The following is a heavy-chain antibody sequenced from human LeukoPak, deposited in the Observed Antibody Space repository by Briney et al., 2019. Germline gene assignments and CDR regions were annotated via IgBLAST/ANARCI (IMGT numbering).Heavy chain of an antibody. CDR1: GGSISSSNW. Sequence: SGTLSLTCAVSGGSISSSNWWSWVRQPPGKGLEWIGEIFHSGSTTYNPSLKSRVTMSLDKSKNQVSLKLSSVTAADTAVYYCARQTPYYDSSGYYRGADAFDIWGQGTMVTVSS. V-gene: IGHV4-4*02. J-gene: IGHJ3*02. CDR2: IFHSGST. D-gene: IGHD3-22*01. CDR3: ARQTPYYDSSGYYRGADAFDI.